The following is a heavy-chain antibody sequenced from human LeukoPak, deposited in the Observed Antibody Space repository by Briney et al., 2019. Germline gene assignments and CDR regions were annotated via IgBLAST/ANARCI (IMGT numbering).Heavy chain of an antibody. D-gene: IGHD2-15*01. CDR2: INPNRYRT. CDR1: VYTFTGYY. J-gene: IGHJ6*03. V-gene: IGHV1-2*02. CDR3: ARALLTYCSGGSCYSGSYMDV. Sequence: ASVKVSCKASVYTFTGYYMHWVLQAPGQGLEWMGWINPNRYRTNYAQKFQGRVTMTRNTSISTAYMELSRLRSDDTAVYYCARALLTYCSGGSCYSGSYMDVWGKGTTVTVSS.